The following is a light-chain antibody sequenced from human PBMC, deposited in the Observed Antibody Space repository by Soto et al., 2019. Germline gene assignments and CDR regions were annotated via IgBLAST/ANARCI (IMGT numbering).Light chain of an antibody. J-gene: IGLJ3*02. CDR2: TTN. CDR3: VLFMGRGISV. Sequence: QAVVTQEPSFSVSPGGTVTLTCGLSSGSVSTTNYPSWYQQTPGQAPRTLIYTTNSRSSGVPDRFSGSILGNKAALTITGAQADDGSDYYCVLFMGRGISVFGGGTKLTVL. CDR1: SGSVSTTNY. V-gene: IGLV8-61*01.